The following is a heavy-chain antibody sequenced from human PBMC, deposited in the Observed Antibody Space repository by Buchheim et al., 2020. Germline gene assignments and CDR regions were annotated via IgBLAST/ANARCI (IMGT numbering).Heavy chain of an antibody. J-gene: IGHJ4*02. Sequence: QVQLVESGGGVVQPGRSLRLSCAASGFTFSSYGMHWVRQAPGKGLEWVAVISYDGSNKYYADSVKGRFTISRDNSKNTLYLQMNSLRAEDTAVYYCAKVKRPGRYYYDSMVDYWGQGTL. CDR1: GFTFSSYG. V-gene: IGHV3-30*18. CDR2: ISYDGSNK. CDR3: AKVKRPGRYYYDSMVDY. D-gene: IGHD3-22*01.